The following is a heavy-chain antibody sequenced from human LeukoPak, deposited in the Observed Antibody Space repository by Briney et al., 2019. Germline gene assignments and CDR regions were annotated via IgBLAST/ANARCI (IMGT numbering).Heavy chain of an antibody. D-gene: IGHD3-16*02. Sequence: ASVKVSCKASGYTFTSYYMHWVRQAPGQGLEWMGIINPSGGSTSYAQKFQGRVTMTRDTSTSTVYMELSSLRSEDTAVYYCARGRLGELSFYYYYYGMDVWGQGTTVTVSS. CDR2: INPSGGST. V-gene: IGHV1-46*01. J-gene: IGHJ6*02. CDR3: ARGRLGELSFYYYYYGMDV. CDR1: GYTFTSYY.